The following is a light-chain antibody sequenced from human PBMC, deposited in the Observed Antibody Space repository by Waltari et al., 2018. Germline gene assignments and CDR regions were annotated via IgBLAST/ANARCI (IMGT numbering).Light chain of an antibody. J-gene: IGLJ2*01. V-gene: IGLV3-19*01. CDR1: SLRRYY. Sequence: SSDLTQDPSLSVALGQTVRITCQGDSLRRYYASWYQQRPGQAPILVLYGPDNRPSGIPARFSGSTSGNTASLTITGAQAEDEADYYCHSRETFSTRLFGGGTRLTV. CDR2: GPD. CDR3: HSRETFSTRL.